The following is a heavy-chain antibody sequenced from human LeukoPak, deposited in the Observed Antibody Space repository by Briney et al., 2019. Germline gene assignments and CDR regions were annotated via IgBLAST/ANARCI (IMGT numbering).Heavy chain of an antibody. D-gene: IGHD6-19*01. V-gene: IGHV6-1*01. CDR3: ARVAVAHDYYGMDV. CDR2: TYYRSKWYN. CDR1: GDSVSSNSAA. Sequence: SQTLSLTCAISGDSVSSNSAAWNWIRQSPSRGLEWLGRTYYRSKWYNDYAVSVKSRITFSPDTSKNQFSLQLNSVTPEDTAVYYCARVAVAHDYYGMDVWGQGTTVTVSS. J-gene: IGHJ6*02.